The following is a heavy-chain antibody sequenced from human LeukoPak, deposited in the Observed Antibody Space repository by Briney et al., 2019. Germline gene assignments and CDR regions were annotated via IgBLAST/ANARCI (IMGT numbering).Heavy chain of an antibody. CDR1: GFTFSAYS. Sequence: GGSLRLSCAASGFTFSAYSMACVPQAPGQGREWVTNMKQDGRQKPHMESVKGRFTISRDNARNSRYLQMNSLRAEDSAVYYCARDDVGALDYWGQGTLVTVSS. J-gene: IGHJ4*02. CDR3: ARDDVGALDY. CDR2: MKQDGRQK. V-gene: IGHV3-7*01. D-gene: IGHD3-16*01.